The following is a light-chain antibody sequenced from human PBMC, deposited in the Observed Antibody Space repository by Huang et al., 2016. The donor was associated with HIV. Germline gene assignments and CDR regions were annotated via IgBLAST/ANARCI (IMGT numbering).Light chain of an antibody. CDR2: GSS. J-gene: IGKJ4*01. Sequence: EIVMTQSPATLSVSPGQRVTLSCRANRSVSTNLAWYQQRHGQAPRRLIYGSSTRAPGISARFSGSGSGTDFSLTISSLQSEDFALYYCHQYNNWLLSFGGGTRV. CDR1: RSVSTN. CDR3: HQYNNWLLS. V-gene: IGKV3-15*01.